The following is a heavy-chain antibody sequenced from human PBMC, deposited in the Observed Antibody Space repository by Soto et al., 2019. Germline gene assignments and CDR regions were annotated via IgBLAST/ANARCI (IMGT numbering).Heavy chain of an antibody. CDR3: ARERLAADAAEVAFEV. CDR2: IYYGGSS. CDR1: SAPVSSTTYT. J-gene: IGHJ3*01. Sequence: SETLSLTCTVSSAPVSSTTYTWGWIRQPPGKGLEWVASIYYGGSSYYNPSLNSRVTVSVDTSKNQFSLKLTSVTAADTAVYYCARERLAADAAEVAFEVWGRGTMVTVSS. D-gene: IGHD6-25*01. V-gene: IGHV4-39*02.